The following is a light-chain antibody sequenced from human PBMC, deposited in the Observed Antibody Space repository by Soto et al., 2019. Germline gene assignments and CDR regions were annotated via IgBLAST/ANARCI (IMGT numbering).Light chain of an antibody. CDR1: SSDVGSYNL. CDR2: EGT. CDR3: YSYAGENLYV. J-gene: IGLJ1*01. V-gene: IGLV2-23*01. Sequence: QSVLTQPVSVSASPGQSITIPCTGTSSDVGSYNLVSWFQQHPGKVPKLLIYEGTKRPSGLSDRFSGSKSGTTASLTISGLQAEDEAHYYCYSYAGENLYVFGTWTKVTVL.